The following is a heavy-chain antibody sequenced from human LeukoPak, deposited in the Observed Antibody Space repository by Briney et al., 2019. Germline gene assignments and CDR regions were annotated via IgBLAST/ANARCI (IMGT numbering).Heavy chain of an antibody. Sequence: GAAVTVSCTASGYTFTTYAIRWVRQAPGQGLEWMGWISVYSGNTNYAQKFEDTVTMTTDTSTSTAYMELRSLRSDDTAVYFCARGITGTRSKFGYWGQGTLVTVSS. CDR1: GYTFTTYA. V-gene: IGHV1-18*01. CDR3: ARGITGTRSKFGY. J-gene: IGHJ4*02. D-gene: IGHD1/OR15-1a*01. CDR2: ISVYSGNT.